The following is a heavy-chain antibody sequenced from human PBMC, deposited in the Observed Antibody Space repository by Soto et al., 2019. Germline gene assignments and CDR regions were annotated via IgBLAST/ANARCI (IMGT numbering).Heavy chain of an antibody. V-gene: IGHV1-69*01. D-gene: IGHD3-22*01. J-gene: IGHJ6*02. Sequence: QVQLVQSGAEVKKPGSSVKVSCKASGGTFSSYAISWVRQAPGQGLEWMGVIIPIFGIPNYAQKFQGRVTITADEFTSTAYMELSSQRSEDTAMYYCARSPPYDSSGYYGMDVWGQGTTVTVSS. CDR2: IIPIFGIP. CDR3: ARSPPYDSSGYYGMDV. CDR1: GGTFSSYA.